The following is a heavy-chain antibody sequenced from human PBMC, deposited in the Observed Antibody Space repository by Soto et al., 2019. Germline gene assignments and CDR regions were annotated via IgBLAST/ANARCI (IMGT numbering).Heavy chain of an antibody. J-gene: IGHJ5*02. CDR1: GGSISSYY. Sequence: QVQLQESGPGLVKPSETLSLTCTVSGGSISSYYWSWIRQPPGKGLEWIGYIYYSGSTNYNPSLKSRVTISVDTSKNQFSLKLSSVTAADTAVYYCARGEGIAARPDGWFDPWGQGTPVTVSS. CDR2: IYYSGST. V-gene: IGHV4-59*01. CDR3: ARGEGIAARPDGWFDP. D-gene: IGHD6-6*01.